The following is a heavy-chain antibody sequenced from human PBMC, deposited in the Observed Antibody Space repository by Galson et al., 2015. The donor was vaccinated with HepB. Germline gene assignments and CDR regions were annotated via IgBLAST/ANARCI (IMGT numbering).Heavy chain of an antibody. Sequence: SVKVSCKASGYTFTSYAMHWVRQAPGQRLEWMGWINAGNGNTKYSQKFQGRVSITRDTSASTAYMELSSLRSEDTAVYYCARDLNGRDYERHFDYWGQGTLVTVSS. CDR1: GYTFTSYA. CDR3: ARDLNGRDYERHFDY. V-gene: IGHV1-3*01. CDR2: INAGNGNT. J-gene: IGHJ4*02. D-gene: IGHD4-17*01.